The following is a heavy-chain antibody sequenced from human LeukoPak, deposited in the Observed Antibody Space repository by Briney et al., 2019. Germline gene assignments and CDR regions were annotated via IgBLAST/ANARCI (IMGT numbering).Heavy chain of an antibody. CDR2: IYHRGTT. D-gene: IGHD6-13*01. V-gene: IGHV4-30-2*01. CDR1: GGSIGIDDYY. CDR3: ARGRDGSSWYTQLGWFDP. J-gene: IGHJ5*02. Sequence: PSQTLSLTCTVSGGSIGIDDYYWTWIRQPPGKGLEWIGYIYHRGTTYYNPSLESRVTISVDRSKNQFSLKLSSVTAADTAVYCCARGRDGSSWYTQLGWFDPWGQGTLVTVSS.